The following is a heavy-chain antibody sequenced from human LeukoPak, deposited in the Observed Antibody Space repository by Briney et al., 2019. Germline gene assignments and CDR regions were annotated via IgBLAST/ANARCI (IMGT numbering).Heavy chain of an antibody. CDR3: ARHLLHWFDP. Sequence: KPGGSLRLSCAASGFTFSSYGMNWVRQAPGKGLEWVAFIWYDGSNKYYADSVKGRFTISRDNSKKTLYLQMNSLRAEDTAVYYCARHLLHWFDPWGQGTLVTVSS. CDR2: IWYDGSNK. V-gene: IGHV3-30*02. J-gene: IGHJ5*02. CDR1: GFTFSSYG.